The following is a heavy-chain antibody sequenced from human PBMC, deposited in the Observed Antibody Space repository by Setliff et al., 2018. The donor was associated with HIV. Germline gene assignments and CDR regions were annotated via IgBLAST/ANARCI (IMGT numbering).Heavy chain of an antibody. D-gene: IGHD1-20*01. CDR3: TIGHYKSASG. Sequence: LRLSCAASGFTFRTYWMSWVRQAPGKGLEWVANINEHGSETNYVDSVKGRFTISRDNAKSSLFLQMNNLRGEDTAVYHCTIGHYKSASGWGQGTLVTVSS. CDR2: INEHGSET. J-gene: IGHJ4*02. V-gene: IGHV3-7*03. CDR1: GFTFRTYW.